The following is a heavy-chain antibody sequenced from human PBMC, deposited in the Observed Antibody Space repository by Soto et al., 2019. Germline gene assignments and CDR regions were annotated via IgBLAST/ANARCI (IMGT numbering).Heavy chain of an antibody. CDR2: INHSGST. V-gene: IGHV4-34*01. CDR1: GGSFSGYY. Sequence: SETLSLTCAVYGGSFSGYYWSWIRQPPGKGLEWIGEINHSGSTNYNPSLKSRVTISVDTSKNQFSLKLSSVTAADTAVYYCARGDRVGVPDYWGQGTLVTVS. D-gene: IGHD1-26*01. J-gene: IGHJ4*02. CDR3: ARGDRVGVPDY.